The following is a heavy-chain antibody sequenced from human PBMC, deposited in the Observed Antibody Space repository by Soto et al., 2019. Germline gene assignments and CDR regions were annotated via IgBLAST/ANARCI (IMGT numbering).Heavy chain of an antibody. V-gene: IGHV3-23*01. J-gene: IGHJ4*02. Sequence: EVQLLESGGGLVQPGGSLRLSCAASGFTFSSYAMTWVRQAPGEGLQWVSSISGSGESTFHADSVKGRFTISRDNSKNTLTLQMNSLIAEDTAIYYCAKYSSYWDEDYWGQGTLVTVSS. CDR2: ISGSGEST. CDR1: GFTFSSYA. CDR3: AKYSSYWDEDY. D-gene: IGHD3-22*01.